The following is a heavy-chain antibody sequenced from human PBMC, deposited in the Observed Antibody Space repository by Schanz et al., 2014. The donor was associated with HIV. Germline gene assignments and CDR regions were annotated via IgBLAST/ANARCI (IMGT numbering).Heavy chain of an antibody. V-gene: IGHV3-30*18. D-gene: IGHD6-19*01. J-gene: IGHJ3*01. CDR3: AKDIGWHAFDA. CDR1: GFTFSSYG. Sequence: QVQLVESGGGVVQPGRSLRLSCAASGFTFSSYGMHWVRQAPGKGLEWVAVISDDGSKKYYIDSVKGRFTISRDNAENSLYLQMTSLRVDDRAVYYCAKDIGWHAFDAWGQGTMVTVSS. CDR2: ISDDGSKK.